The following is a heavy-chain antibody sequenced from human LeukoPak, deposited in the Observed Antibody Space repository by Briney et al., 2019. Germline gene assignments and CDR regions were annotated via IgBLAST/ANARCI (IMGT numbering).Heavy chain of an antibody. Sequence: PSETLSLTCTVSGGSISSYYWSWIRQPPGKGLEWIGYIYYSGSTNYNPSLKSRVTISVDTSKNQFSLKLSSVTAADTAVYYCARGITMVREFDIWGQGTVVTVSS. V-gene: IGHV4-59*01. CDR2: IYYSGST. D-gene: IGHD3-10*01. CDR3: ARGITMVREFDI. J-gene: IGHJ3*02. CDR1: GGSISSYY.